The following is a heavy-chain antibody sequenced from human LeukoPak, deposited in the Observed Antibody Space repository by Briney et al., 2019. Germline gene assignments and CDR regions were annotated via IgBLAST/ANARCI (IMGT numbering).Heavy chain of an antibody. V-gene: IGHV4-30-4*01. J-gene: IGHJ3*02. Sequence: SETLSLTCTVSVDSVSSGDYFWSWIRQPPGKGLEWIGYIYFITSTYYNPSLKSRVTISADTSKSQFSLKLTSVTAADTAVYYCARAPLDYGDYFGGYDIWGQGTMVTVSS. CDR2: IYFITST. D-gene: IGHD4-17*01. CDR3: ARAPLDYGDYFGGYDI. CDR1: VDSVSSGDYF.